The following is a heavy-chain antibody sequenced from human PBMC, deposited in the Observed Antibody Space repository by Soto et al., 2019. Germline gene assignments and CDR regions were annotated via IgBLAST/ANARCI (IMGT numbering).Heavy chain of an antibody. J-gene: IGHJ6*02. CDR2: ISYDGSNK. CDR3: ANTLRQQLVLRGGWPPYYGMDV. CDR1: GFTFSSYG. D-gene: IGHD6-13*01. V-gene: IGHV3-30*18. Sequence: QVQLVESGGGVVQPGRSLRLSCAASGFTFSSYGMHWVRQAPGKGLEWVAVISYDGSNKYYADSVKGRFTISRDNSKNTRYLQMNSLRAEDTAVYYCANTLRQQLVLRGGWPPYYGMDVWGQGTTVTVSS.